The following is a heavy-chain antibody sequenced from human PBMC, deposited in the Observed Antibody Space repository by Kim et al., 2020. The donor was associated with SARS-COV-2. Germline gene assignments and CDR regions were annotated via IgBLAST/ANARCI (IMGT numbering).Heavy chain of an antibody. CDR2: ISSSSSYI. CDR1: GFTFSSYS. J-gene: IGHJ3*02. CDR3: ARDFPLNLYYYDSSGYSYAFDI. Sequence: GGSPRLSCAASGFTFSSYSMNWVRQAPGKGLEWVSSISSSSSYIYYADSVKGRFTISRDNAKNSLYLQMNSLRAEDTAVYYCARDFPLNLYYYDSSGYSYAFDIWGQGTMVTVSS. V-gene: IGHV3-21*01. D-gene: IGHD3-22*01.